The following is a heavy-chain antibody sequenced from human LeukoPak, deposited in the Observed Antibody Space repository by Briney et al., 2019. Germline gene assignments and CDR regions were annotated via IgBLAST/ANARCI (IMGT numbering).Heavy chain of an antibody. CDR3: ASANGSSFFDY. Sequence: GESLRLSCAASGFTFSSYWMSWVRQAPGKGLEWVANIKQDGSEKYCVDSVKGRFTISRDNAKNSLYLQMNSLRAEDTAVYYCASANGSSFFDYWGQGTLVTVSS. CDR2: IKQDGSEK. CDR1: GFTFSSYW. D-gene: IGHD1-26*01. J-gene: IGHJ4*02. V-gene: IGHV3-7*01.